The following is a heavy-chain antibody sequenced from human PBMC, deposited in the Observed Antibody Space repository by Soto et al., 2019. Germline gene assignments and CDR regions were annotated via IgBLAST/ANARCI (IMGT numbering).Heavy chain of an antibody. CDR1: GFTVSSDY. V-gene: IGHV3-53*01. CDR2: IYSGGST. J-gene: IGHJ4*02. D-gene: IGHD1-26*01. Sequence: PWGSLRLSCASSGFTVSSDYISWVRQAPGKGLEWVSVIYSGGSTYYADSVKGRFTISRDNSKNTLYLQMNSLRAEDTAVYYCAREGLGRSFDYWGQGTLVTVSS. CDR3: AREGLGRSFDY.